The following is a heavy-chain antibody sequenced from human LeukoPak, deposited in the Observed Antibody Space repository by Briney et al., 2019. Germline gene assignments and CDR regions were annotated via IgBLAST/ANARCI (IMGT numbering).Heavy chain of an antibody. D-gene: IGHD2-2*01. V-gene: IGHV3-23*01. Sequence: PGGSLRLSCTASGFTFSTYAMNWVRQAPGKGLEWISAIGGGGDSPYYADSVKGRFTISRDNSKNTLYLQMNSLRAEDTAVYYCAKDQDIVVVPAASGLDYWGQGTLVTVSS. CDR2: IGGGGDSP. CDR1: GFTFSTYA. CDR3: AKDQDIVVVPAASGLDY. J-gene: IGHJ4*02.